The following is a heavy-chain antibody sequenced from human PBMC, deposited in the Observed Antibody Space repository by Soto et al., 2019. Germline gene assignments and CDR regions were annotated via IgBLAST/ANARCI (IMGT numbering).Heavy chain of an antibody. Sequence: ASVKVSCKASGYTFTGYYMHWVRQAPGRGLEWMGWINPNSGGTNYAQKFQGRVTMTRDTSISTAYMELSRLRSDDTAVYYCARARGEHYYDSSGHQWYFDYWGQGTLVTVSS. D-gene: IGHD3-22*01. V-gene: IGHV1-2*02. CDR3: ARARGEHYYDSSGHQWYFDY. CDR2: INPNSGGT. J-gene: IGHJ4*02. CDR1: GYTFTGYY.